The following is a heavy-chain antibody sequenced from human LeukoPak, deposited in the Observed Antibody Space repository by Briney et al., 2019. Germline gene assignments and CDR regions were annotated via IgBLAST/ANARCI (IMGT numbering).Heavy chain of an antibody. J-gene: IGHJ6*02. Sequence: GSLNVSCTVSGYTLTELSMDWVRQAPGKGLEWMGGFDSLDGETISAQKFHGRVTMTEDTSTDTAYMELGSLRSEDTAVYYCATEESGVYYYGMDVWGQGTTVTVPS. V-gene: IGHV1-24*01. CDR2: FDSLDGET. CDR1: GYTLTELS. CDR3: ATEESGVYYYGMDV. D-gene: IGHD7-27*01.